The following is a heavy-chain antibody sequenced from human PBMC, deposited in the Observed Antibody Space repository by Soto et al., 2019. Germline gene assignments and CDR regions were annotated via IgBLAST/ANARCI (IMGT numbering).Heavy chain of an antibody. V-gene: IGHV3-21*06. J-gene: IGHJ4*02. CDR3: ARESEDLTSNFDY. Sequence: VGSLRLSCAASWFIFTRYSMNWVRQAPGKGLEWVSSISSTTNYIYYGDSMKGRFTISRDNAKNSLYLEMNSLRAEDTAVYYCARESEDLTSNFDYWGQGTLVTVSS. CDR2: ISSTTNYI. CDR1: WFIFTRYS.